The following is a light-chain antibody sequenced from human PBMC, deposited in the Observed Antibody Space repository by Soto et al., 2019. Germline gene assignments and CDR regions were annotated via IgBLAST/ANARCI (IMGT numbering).Light chain of an antibody. CDR2: EVF. V-gene: IGLV1-40*01. Sequence: QSVLTQPPSVSGAPGQRVTISCTGSSSNIGAGYDVHWYQQLPGTAPKLMIYEVFKRPSGVPDRFSGSKSGNAASLTVSGLQADDEADDYCSSYAGSDNFVVFGGGTKLTVL. CDR1: SSNIGAGYD. J-gene: IGLJ2*01. CDR3: SSYAGSDNFVV.